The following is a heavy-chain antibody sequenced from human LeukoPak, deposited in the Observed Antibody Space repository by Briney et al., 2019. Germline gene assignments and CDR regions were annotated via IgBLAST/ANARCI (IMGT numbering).Heavy chain of an antibody. J-gene: IGHJ3*02. D-gene: IGHD2-2*01. CDR2: IYYGGST. CDR1: GGSISSGGYY. CDR3: ATVVPAARADAFDI. V-gene: IGHV4-31*03. Sequence: SQTLSLTCTVSGGSISSGGYYWSWIRQHPGKGLEWIGYIYYGGSTYYNPSLKSRVTISVDTSKNQFSLKLSSVTAADTAVYYCATVVPAARADAFDIWGQGTMVTVSS.